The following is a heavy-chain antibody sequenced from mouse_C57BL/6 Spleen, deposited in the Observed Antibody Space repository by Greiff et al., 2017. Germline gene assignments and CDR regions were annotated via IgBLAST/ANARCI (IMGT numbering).Heavy chain of an antibody. D-gene: IGHD4-1*01. J-gene: IGHJ2*01. Sequence: VQLQQSGPELVKPGASVKIPCKASGYTFTDYNMDWVKQSHGKSLEWIGDINPNNGGTTYHQKFKGKATLTVDKSASTAYMELRSLTSEDTAVYYCARTGKRGNYFDYWGQGTTLTVSS. CDR3: ARTGKRGNYFDY. CDR1: GYTFTDYN. CDR2: INPNNGGT. V-gene: IGHV1-18*01.